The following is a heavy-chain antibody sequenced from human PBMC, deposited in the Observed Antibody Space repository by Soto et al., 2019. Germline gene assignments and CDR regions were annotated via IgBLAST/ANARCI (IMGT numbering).Heavy chain of an antibody. CDR3: ARGGRTSHSTGQTRGC. CDR1: GYTFTGYY. J-gene: IGHJ4*02. Sequence: ASVKVSCKASGYTFTGYYLHWVRQAPGQGLEWMGWINPNSGDTNYAQNFQGRVTMTRDTSISTAYVELSRLKSDDTAVYYCARGGRTSHSTGQTRGCWGPGT. CDR2: INPNSGDT. D-gene: IGHD6-19*01. V-gene: IGHV1-2*02.